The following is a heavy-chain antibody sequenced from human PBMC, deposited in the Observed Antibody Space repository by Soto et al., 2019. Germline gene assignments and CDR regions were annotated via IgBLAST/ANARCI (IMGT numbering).Heavy chain of an antibody. CDR2: MNPNSGHT. D-gene: IGHD4-17*01. CDR1: GCSFTRFD. Sequence: AAVKVSCKESGCSFTRFDINWVRQVTGQGLEWMGWMNPNSGHTGYAQKFQGRVTMTRNTSISTAYLELSSLKSEDTAVYYCARAPDYGDLGRWFDPWGQGTLVTVS. CDR3: ARAPDYGDLGRWFDP. V-gene: IGHV1-8*01. J-gene: IGHJ5*02.